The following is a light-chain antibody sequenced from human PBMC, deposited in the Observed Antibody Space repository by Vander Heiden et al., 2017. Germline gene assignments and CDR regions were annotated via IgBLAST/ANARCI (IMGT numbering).Light chain of an antibody. Sequence: EIVLTQSPGSLSLSPGERPPLGCRASQHVASSYLAWYQQQPGQAPRLLIYGASRRATGIPDRFSGSGSGTDFTLTISRLEPEDFAVYYCQQYDSSAPYTFGQGTKLEIK. V-gene: IGKV3-20*01. J-gene: IGKJ2*01. CDR3: QQYDSSAPYT. CDR1: QHVASSY. CDR2: GAS.